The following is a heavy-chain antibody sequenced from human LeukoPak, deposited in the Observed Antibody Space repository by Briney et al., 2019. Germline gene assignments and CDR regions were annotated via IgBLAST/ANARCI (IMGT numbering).Heavy chain of an antibody. CDR2: SRYNGIET. V-gene: IGHV3-30*02. Sequence: PGGSLRLSCAASGFNFSSFGMHWVRQAPGKGLEWVAFSRYNGIETYFAGSVKGRFTISRDNSKNTLYLQINSPRGDDSAVYFCARSYGGNFFDYWGQGTLVTVSS. D-gene: IGHD4-23*01. J-gene: IGHJ4*02. CDR3: ARSYGGNFFDY. CDR1: GFNFSSFG.